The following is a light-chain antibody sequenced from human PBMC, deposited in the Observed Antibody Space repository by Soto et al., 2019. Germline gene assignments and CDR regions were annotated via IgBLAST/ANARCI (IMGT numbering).Light chain of an antibody. J-gene: IGKJ2*01. CDR2: AAS. Sequence: DIQMTQSPSSLSASVGDRVTITCRASQSISSYLNWYQQKPGKAPKLLIYAASSLQSGVPSRFSGSGSGTDFTLTISSLQPDDFATYYCQQSYSTPYTFGQGPKLEIK. V-gene: IGKV1-39*01. CDR3: QQSYSTPYT. CDR1: QSISSY.